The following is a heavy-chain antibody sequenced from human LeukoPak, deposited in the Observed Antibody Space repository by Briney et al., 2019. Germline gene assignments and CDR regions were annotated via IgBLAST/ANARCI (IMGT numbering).Heavy chain of an antibody. CDR3: ARYHYDSSGYHHFDY. V-gene: IGHV4-39*07. J-gene: IGHJ4*02. D-gene: IGHD3-22*01. CDR1: GGSISSSSYY. Sequence: SETLSLTCTVSGGSISSSSYYWGWLRQPPGKGLEWIGSIYYSGSTNYNPSLKSRVTISVDTSKNQFSLKLRSVTAADTAVYYCARYHYDSSGYHHFDYWGQGTLVTVSS. CDR2: IYYSGST.